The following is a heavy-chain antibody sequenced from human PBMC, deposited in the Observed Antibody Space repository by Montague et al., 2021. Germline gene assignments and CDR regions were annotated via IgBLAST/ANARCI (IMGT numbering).Heavy chain of an antibody. CDR1: GDSISSKYF. D-gene: IGHD1-26*01. CDR2: IYHGTT. CDR3: AVGSESAWELLHH. Sequence: SETLSLTCTVSGDSISSKYFWSWVRQPLGKGPEWIGEIYHGTTSYSPSLKGRLTVSMDTSKNQFSLKLSSVTAADTAIYYCAVGSESAWELLHHWGQGILVTVSS. V-gene: IGHV4-4*02. J-gene: IGHJ5*02.